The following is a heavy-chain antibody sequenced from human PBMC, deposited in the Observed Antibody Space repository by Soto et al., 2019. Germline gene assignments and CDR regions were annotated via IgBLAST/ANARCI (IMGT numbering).Heavy chain of an antibody. D-gene: IGHD4-17*01. V-gene: IGHV4-31*03. CDR1: GGSISSGGYY. CDR2: IYYSGST. J-gene: IGHJ5*02. CDR3: ARGNYGDYGVYDWFDP. Sequence: QVQLQESGPGLVKPSQTLSLTCTVSGGSISSGGYYWSWIRQHPGKGLEWIGYIYYSGSTYYNPSLKSRVTISVDTSKNQFSLKLSSVTAADTAVYYCARGNYGDYGVYDWFDPWGQGTLVTVSS.